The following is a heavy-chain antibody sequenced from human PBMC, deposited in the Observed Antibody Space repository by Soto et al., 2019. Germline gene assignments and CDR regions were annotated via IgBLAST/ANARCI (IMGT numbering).Heavy chain of an antibody. Sequence: PGGSLRLSCAASGFTFSSYGMHWVRQAPGKGLEWVAVISYDGSNKYYADSVKGRFTISRDNSKNTLYLQMNSLRAEDTAVYYCAKDRRSVAPKLREFDYWGQGTLVTVSS. CDR3: AKDRRSVAPKLREFDY. V-gene: IGHV3-30*18. CDR2: ISYDGSNK. CDR1: GFTFSSYG. J-gene: IGHJ4*02. D-gene: IGHD6-19*01.